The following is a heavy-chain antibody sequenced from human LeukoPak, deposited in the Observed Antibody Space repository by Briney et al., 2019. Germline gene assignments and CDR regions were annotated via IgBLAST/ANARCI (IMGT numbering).Heavy chain of an antibody. Sequence: GASVKVSCKASGGTFSSYAISWVRQAPGQGLEWMGGIIPIFGTANYAQKFQGRVTITADGSTSTAYMELSSLRSEDTAVYYCARDQYYYGSGSRNWFDPWGQGTLVTVSS. J-gene: IGHJ5*02. CDR2: IIPIFGTA. CDR1: GGTFSSYA. V-gene: IGHV1-69*13. D-gene: IGHD3-10*01. CDR3: ARDQYYYGSGSRNWFDP.